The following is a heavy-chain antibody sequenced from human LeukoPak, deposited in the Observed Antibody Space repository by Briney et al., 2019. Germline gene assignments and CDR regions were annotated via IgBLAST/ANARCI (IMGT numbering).Heavy chain of an antibody. J-gene: IGHJ4*02. CDR2: INRNGDST. CDR3: ARGFRNGPFDC. D-gene: IGHD2-8*01. CDR1: GFTFDDYG. V-gene: IGHV3-20*04. Sequence: GGSLRLSCEASGFTFDDYGMSWVRQRPGKGLEWVSGINRNGDSTDYADSVNGRFTISRDNAKNSHFLQMNSLEVEDTALYYCARGFRNGPFDCWGQGTLVTVPS.